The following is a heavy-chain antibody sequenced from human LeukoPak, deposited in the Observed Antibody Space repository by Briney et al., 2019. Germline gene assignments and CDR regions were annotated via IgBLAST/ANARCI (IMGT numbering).Heavy chain of an antibody. CDR3: ARDRGGSDSAIDY. Sequence: GGSLRLSCAASGFTFSSYSMNWVRQAPGKGLEWVSFISSSSSTIYYADSVKGRFTISRDNDKNSLYLQMNSLRAEDTAVYYCARDRGGSDSAIDYWGQGTLVTVSS. J-gene: IGHJ4*02. V-gene: IGHV3-48*04. CDR2: ISSSSSTI. D-gene: IGHD1-26*01. CDR1: GFTFSSYS.